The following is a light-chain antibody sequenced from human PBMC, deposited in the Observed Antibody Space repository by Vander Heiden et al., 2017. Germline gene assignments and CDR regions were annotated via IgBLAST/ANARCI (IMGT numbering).Light chain of an antibody. J-gene: IGLJ2*01. CDR2: GKN. V-gene: IGLV3-19*01. CDR3: KSRDSSGNHAV. CDR1: SLRSYY. Sequence: SSELTQDPAVSVAFGQTVRITCQGDSLRSYYGSWYQQKPGQAPVLVIYGKNNRPSGIPDRFSGSSSGNTASLTITGAQAEDEADYYCKSRDSSGNHAVFGGGTKLTVL.